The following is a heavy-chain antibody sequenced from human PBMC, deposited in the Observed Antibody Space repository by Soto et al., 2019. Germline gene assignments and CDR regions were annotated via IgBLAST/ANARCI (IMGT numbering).Heavy chain of an antibody. CDR1: GGSFSGYY. V-gene: IGHV4-34*01. Sequence: SETLSLTCAVYGGSFSGYYWSWIRQPPGKGLEWIGEINHSGSTNYNPSLKSRVTISVDTSKNQFSLKLSSVTAADTAVYYCARRATEPYYDFWSGYYTENLKESYFDYWGQGTLVTVSS. J-gene: IGHJ4*02. CDR3: ARRATEPYYDFWSGYYTENLKESYFDY. D-gene: IGHD3-3*01. CDR2: INHSGST.